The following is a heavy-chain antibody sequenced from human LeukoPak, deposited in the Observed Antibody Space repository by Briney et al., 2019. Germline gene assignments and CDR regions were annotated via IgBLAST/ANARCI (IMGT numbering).Heavy chain of an antibody. CDR1: GFTFSSYG. CDR3: AKVGADYGGNSRYASTLVYFDY. V-gene: IGHV3-30*02. J-gene: IGHJ4*02. CDR2: IRYDGSNK. Sequence: GGSLRLSCAASGFTFSSYGMHWVRQAPGKGLEWVAFIRYDGSNKYYADSVKGRFTISRDNSKNTLCLQMNSLRAEDTAVYYCAKVGADYGGNSRYASTLVYFDYWGQGTLVTVSS. D-gene: IGHD4-23*01.